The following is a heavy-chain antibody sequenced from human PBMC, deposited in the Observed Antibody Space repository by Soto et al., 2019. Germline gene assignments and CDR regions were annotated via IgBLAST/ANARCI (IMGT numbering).Heavy chain of an antibody. CDR1: GSTFTSYG. Sequence: VACKASGSTFTSYGISWVRQAPGQGLEWMGWISAYNGNTNYAQKLQGRVTMTTDTSTSTAYMELRSLRSDDTAVYYCARVLTGNVIDYWGQGTLVTVSS. J-gene: IGHJ4*02. D-gene: IGHD3-16*01. CDR3: ARVLTGNVIDY. CDR2: ISAYNGNT. V-gene: IGHV1-18*01.